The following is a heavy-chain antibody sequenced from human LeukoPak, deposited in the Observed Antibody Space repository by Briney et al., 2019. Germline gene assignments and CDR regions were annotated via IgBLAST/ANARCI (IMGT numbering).Heavy chain of an antibody. CDR2: INPSGGST. CDR3: ARDSEQLPYYYYGMDV. D-gene: IGHD6-6*01. Sequence: ASVKVSCKASGYTFTSYYIHWVRQAPGQGLEWMGIINPSGGSTSYAQKFQGRVTMTRDTSTSTVYMELSSLRSEDTAVYYCARDSEQLPYYYYGMDVWGQGTTVTVSS. V-gene: IGHV1-46*01. J-gene: IGHJ6*02. CDR1: GYTFTSYY.